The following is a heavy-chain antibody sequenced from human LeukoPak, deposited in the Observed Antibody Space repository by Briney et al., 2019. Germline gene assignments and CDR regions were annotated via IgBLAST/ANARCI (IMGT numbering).Heavy chain of an antibody. D-gene: IGHD1-26*01. CDR3: AKDIELFMS. Sequence: GGSLRLSCAASGFTFRNFAMSWVRQAPGKGLEWVSGLSHGGTRTFYAASVKGRFTISRDDSNGTLFLQMDNLRVEDTATYYCAKDIELFMSWGQGTLVIVSS. CDR1: GFTFRNFA. V-gene: IGHV3-23*01. CDR2: LSHGGTRT. J-gene: IGHJ5*02.